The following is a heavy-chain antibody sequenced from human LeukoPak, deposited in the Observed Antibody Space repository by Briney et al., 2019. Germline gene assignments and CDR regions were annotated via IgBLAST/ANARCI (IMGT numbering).Heavy chain of an antibody. Sequence: GGSLRLSCAASGFSFTTSGMSWVRQAPGKGLEWVSGISSSGDETHYADSVKGRFTISRDNSKNTLYLQMNSLRAEDTAVYYCVRTPPPEYSSSWYYFDYWGQGTLVTVSS. CDR3: VRTPPPEYSSSWYYFDY. CDR2: ISSSGDET. V-gene: IGHV3-23*01. CDR1: GFSFTTSG. J-gene: IGHJ4*02. D-gene: IGHD6-13*01.